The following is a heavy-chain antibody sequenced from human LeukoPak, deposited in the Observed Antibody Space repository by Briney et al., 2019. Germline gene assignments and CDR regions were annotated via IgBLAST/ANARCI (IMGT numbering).Heavy chain of an antibody. CDR1: GFSFSNYG. V-gene: IGHV3-23*01. CDR2: ISDST. J-gene: IGHJ4*02. CDR3: AKDRRSYGGTSFDS. D-gene: IGHD4-23*01. Sequence: GGSLRLSCAASGFSFSNYGMSWVRQAPGEGLEWVSAISDSTWYADSVKGRFTISRDSSQNTVYLQKNSLRAEDTAVYYCAKDRRSYGGTSFDSWGQGTLV.